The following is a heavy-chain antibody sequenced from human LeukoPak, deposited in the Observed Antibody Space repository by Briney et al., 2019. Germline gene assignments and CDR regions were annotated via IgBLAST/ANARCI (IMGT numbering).Heavy chain of an antibody. CDR2: ISAFNGNA. Sequence: ASVKVSCKASGYIFTTYAITWVRQAPGQGLEWMGGISAFNGNANYAQKFQGRVTLTTDTSTRTAYMELRSLRSDDTAVYFCAREFKPPGMSMIADFYGMDVWGQGTTATVTS. CDR1: GYIFTTYA. CDR3: AREFKPPGMSMIADFYGMDV. J-gene: IGHJ6*02. V-gene: IGHV1-18*01. D-gene: IGHD3-22*01.